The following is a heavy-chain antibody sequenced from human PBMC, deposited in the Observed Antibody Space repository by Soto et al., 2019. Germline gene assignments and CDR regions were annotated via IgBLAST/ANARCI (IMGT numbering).Heavy chain of an antibody. J-gene: IGHJ6*02. Sequence: GGSLRLSCAASGFTFSSYGMHWVRQAPGKGLEWVAVISYDGSNKYYADSVKGRFTISRDNSKNTLYLQMNSLRAEDTAVYYCAKERSSWSGYYGMDVWGQGTTVTVSS. V-gene: IGHV3-30*18. D-gene: IGHD6-13*01. CDR1: GFTFSSYG. CDR2: ISYDGSNK. CDR3: AKERSSWSGYYGMDV.